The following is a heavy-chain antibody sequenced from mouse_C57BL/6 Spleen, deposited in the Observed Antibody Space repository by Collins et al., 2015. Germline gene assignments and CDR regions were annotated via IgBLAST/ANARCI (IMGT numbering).Heavy chain of an antibody. V-gene: IGHV2-9*02. J-gene: IGHJ4*01. CDR3: ARGRGLLLPYYAMDY. D-gene: IGHD3-1*01. CDR2: IWAGGST. Sequence: QVQLKESGPGLVAPSQSLSITCTVSGFSLTSYGVHWVRQPPGKGLEWLGVIWAGGSTNYNSALMSRLSISKDNSKSQVFLKMNSLQTDDTAMYYCARGRGLLLPYYAMDYWGQGTSVTVSS. CDR1: GFSLTSYG.